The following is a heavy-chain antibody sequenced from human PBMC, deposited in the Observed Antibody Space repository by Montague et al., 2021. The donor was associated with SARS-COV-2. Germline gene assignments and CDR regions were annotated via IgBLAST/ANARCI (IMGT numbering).Heavy chain of an antibody. V-gene: IGHV3-33*06. J-gene: IGHJ4*02. D-gene: IGHD3/OR15-3a*01. Sequence: SLRLSCAASGFSFSRYGMNWVRQAPGKGLEWVALIWNDGSDKYYADSVKGRFTISRDNSKNMLFLYMNSLRAEDTATYYCAKDGQRQLLSFFDAWGQGALITVSS. CDR3: AKDGQRQLLSFFDA. CDR2: IWNDGSDK. CDR1: GFSFSRYG.